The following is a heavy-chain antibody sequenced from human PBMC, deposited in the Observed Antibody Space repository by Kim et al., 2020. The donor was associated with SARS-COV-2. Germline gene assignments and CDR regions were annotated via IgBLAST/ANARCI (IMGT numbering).Heavy chain of an antibody. Sequence: TSCSNMYYADSVKGRFTLSRDNAKNSLFLQLNCVRAEGTAVYYCATWGHYWGQGTLVTVSS. J-gene: IGHJ4*02. CDR2: TSCSNM. D-gene: IGHD7-27*01. V-gene: IGHV3-48*03. CDR3: ATWGHY.